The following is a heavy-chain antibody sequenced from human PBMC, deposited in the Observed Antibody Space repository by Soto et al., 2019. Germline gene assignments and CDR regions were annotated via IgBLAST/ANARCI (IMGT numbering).Heavy chain of an antibody. CDR1: GGTFSSYA. D-gene: IGHD6-19*01. CDR2: INPSGGST. Sequence: ASVKVSCKASGGTFSSYAISWVRQAPGQGLEWMGIINPSGGSTSYAQKFQGRVTMTRDTSTSTVYMELSSLRSEDTAVYYCARDEGGGWTSSFDYWGRGTLVTVSS. CDR3: ARDEGGGWTSSFDY. V-gene: IGHV1-46*01. J-gene: IGHJ4*02.